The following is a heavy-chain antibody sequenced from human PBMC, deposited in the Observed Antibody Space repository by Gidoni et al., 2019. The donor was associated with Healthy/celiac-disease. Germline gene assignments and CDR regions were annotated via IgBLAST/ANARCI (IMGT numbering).Heavy chain of an antibody. Sequence: QVQLVQSGAEVKKPGSSVKVSCKASGGTFSSYAISWVRQAPGQGLEWMGRIIPILGIANYAQKFQGRVTITADKSTSTAYMELSSLRSEDTAVYYCARDKVEYYDSSGYYHEGDYWGQGTLVTVSS. CDR3: ARDKVEYYDSSGYYHEGDY. J-gene: IGHJ4*02. CDR1: GGTFSSYA. D-gene: IGHD3-22*01. CDR2: IIPILGIA. V-gene: IGHV1-69*04.